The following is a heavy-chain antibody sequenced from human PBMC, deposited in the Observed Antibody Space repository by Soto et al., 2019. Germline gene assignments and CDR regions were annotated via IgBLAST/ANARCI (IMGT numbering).Heavy chain of an antibody. CDR3: ARKGPMRYNYYGMDV. CDR1: GGSISGAISTYS. V-gene: IGHV4-61*01. Sequence: QVHLQESGPGLVKPSETLSLICTVSGGSISGAISTYSWTWIRLPPGGGLEWIGHISHSGTTDYTPSLKSRVTISVDTAKNQVSLHLNSVTAADTAVYYCARKGPMRYNYYGMDVWGQGTTVSVSS. J-gene: IGHJ6*02. D-gene: IGHD3-22*01. CDR2: ISHSGTT.